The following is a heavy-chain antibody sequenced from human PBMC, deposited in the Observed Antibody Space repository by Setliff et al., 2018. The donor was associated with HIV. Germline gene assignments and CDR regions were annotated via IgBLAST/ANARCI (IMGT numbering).Heavy chain of an antibody. V-gene: IGHV3-53*01. CDR1: GFTVSSNY. D-gene: IGHD3-3*01. CDR2: IYSGGST. J-gene: IGHJ4*02. Sequence: GESLKISCAASGFTVSSNYMSWVRQAPGKGLEWVSVIYSGGSTYYADSVKGRFTISRDNSKNTLYLQMNSLRAEDTAVYYCARDVANFWSGYPQWGQGTLVTVSS. CDR3: ARDVANFWSGYPQ.